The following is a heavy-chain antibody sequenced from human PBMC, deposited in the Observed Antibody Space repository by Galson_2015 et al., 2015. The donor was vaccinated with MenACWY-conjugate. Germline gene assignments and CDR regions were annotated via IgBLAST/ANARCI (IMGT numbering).Heavy chain of an antibody. J-gene: IGHJ6*02. CDR3: ARHPPGGRGMDV. V-gene: IGHV3-11*06. CDR1: GFTFSAYY. D-gene: IGHD1-26*01. CDR2: ISSNNRDT. Sequence: SLRLSCAASGFTFSAYYMSWIRHTPGKGLEWVSYISSNNRDTNYAESVRGRFTISRDNAKNLLYLQMNSLRAEDTAVYYCARHPPGGRGMDVWGRGTTVTVSS.